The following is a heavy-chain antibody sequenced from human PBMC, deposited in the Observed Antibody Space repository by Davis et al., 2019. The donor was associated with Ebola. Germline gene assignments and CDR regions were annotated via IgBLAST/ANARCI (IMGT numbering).Heavy chain of an antibody. D-gene: IGHD4-17*01. V-gene: IGHV3-23*01. CDR1: GFIFSSYA. Sequence: PGGSLRLSCAASGFIFSSYAMSWVRQAPGKGLEWVSSISVRSITYHADSVNGRFTISRDNSKNTLYRQMNSLRAEDTAVYYCAKVHPPTTVTTGWFDPWGQGTLVTVSS. CDR3: AKVHPPTTVTTGWFDP. CDR2: ISVRSIT. J-gene: IGHJ5*02.